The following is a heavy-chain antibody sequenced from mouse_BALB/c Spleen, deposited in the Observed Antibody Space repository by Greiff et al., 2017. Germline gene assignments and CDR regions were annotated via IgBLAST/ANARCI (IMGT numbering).Heavy chain of an antibody. D-gene: IGHD1-1*01. CDR2: INPNNGGT. CDR1: GYTFTDYN. J-gene: IGHJ2*01. Sequence: VQLQQSGPELVKPGASVKIPCKASGYTFTDYNMDWVKQSHGKSLEWIGDINPNNGGTIYNQKFKGKATLTVDKSSSTAYMELRSLTSEDTAVYYCARRYYYGSSHYFDYWGQGTTLTVSS. V-gene: IGHV1-18*01. CDR3: ARRYYYGSSHYFDY.